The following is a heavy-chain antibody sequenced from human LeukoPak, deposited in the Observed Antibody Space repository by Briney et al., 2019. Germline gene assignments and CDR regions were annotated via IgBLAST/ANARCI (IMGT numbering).Heavy chain of an antibody. CDR1: GYTFTGYY. Sequence: ASVKVSCKASGYTFTGYYMHWVRQAPGQGLEWMGRINPNSGGTNYAQKFQGRVTMTRDTSISTAYMELSRLRSDDTAVYYCARGLKEEEYFDWFSRVAFDIWGQGTMVTASS. J-gene: IGHJ3*02. D-gene: IGHD3-9*01. CDR2: INPNSGGT. CDR3: ARGLKEEEYFDWFSRVAFDI. V-gene: IGHV1-2*06.